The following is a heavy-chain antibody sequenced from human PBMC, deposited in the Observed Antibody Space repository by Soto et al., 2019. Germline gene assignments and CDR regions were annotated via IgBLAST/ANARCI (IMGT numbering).Heavy chain of an antibody. CDR3: ARDRKGSGSYHWGADAFDI. Sequence: GGSLRLSCAASGFTFSSYGMHWVRQAPGKGLEWVAVIWYDGSNKYYADSVKGRFTISRDNSKNTLYLQMNSLRAEDTAVYYCARDRKGSGSYHWGADAFDIWGQGTMVTVSS. V-gene: IGHV3-33*01. D-gene: IGHD1-26*01. CDR1: GFTFSSYG. J-gene: IGHJ3*02. CDR2: IWYDGSNK.